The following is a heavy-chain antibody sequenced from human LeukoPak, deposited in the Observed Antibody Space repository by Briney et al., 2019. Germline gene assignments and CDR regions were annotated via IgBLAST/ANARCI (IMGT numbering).Heavy chain of an antibody. D-gene: IGHD3-16*01. CDR2: IYYSGST. V-gene: IGHV4-39*01. CDR3: ARPLGADAFDI. CDR1: GGSISSSSYY. Sequence: SETLSLTCTVSGGSISSSSYYWGWIRQPPGKGLEWIGSIYYSGSTYYNPSLKSRVTISVDTSKNQFSLKLSSVTAADTAVYYCARPLGADAFDIWGQGTMVTVSP. J-gene: IGHJ3*02.